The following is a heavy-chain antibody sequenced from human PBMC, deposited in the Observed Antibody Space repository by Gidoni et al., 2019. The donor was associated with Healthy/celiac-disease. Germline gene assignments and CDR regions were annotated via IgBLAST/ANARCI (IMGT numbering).Heavy chain of an antibody. J-gene: IGHJ6*02. Sequence: KPGASVKGSCKASGYTFTSYYMHWGRQAPGQGLEWMGIINPSGGSTSYAQKFQGRVTMTRDTSTNTVYMELSSLRSEDTAVYYCARISPRIAVAAGMDVWGQGTTVTVSS. CDR1: GYTFTSYY. V-gene: IGHV1-46*01. CDR3: ARISPRIAVAAGMDV. CDR2: INPSGGST. D-gene: IGHD6-19*01.